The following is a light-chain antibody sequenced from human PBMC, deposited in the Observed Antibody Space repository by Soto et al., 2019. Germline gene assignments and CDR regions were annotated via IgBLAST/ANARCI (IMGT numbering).Light chain of an antibody. CDR2: DTS. Sequence: QAVVTQEPSLTVSPGGTVTLTCGSSTGAVTSGHYPYWFQQKPGQAPRTLIYDTSNKHSWTPARFSGSLLGGKAALTLSGAQPEDEAEYYCLLSYIGARPYVVFGGGTKVTVL. CDR1: TGAVTSGHY. V-gene: IGLV7-46*01. J-gene: IGLJ2*01. CDR3: LLSYIGARPYVV.